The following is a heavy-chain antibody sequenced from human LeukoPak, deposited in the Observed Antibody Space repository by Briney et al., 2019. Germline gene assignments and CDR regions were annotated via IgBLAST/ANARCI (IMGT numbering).Heavy chain of an antibody. Sequence: GASVKVSCKASGYTFTGFYLHWVRQAPGQGLEWMGWINPITGGTKYAQRFQGRVTMTRDTSISTVYMELNSLKSDDTAVYYCARPYCNSRSCHDYFDYWGQGTLVTVSS. V-gene: IGHV1-2*02. CDR2: INPITGGT. D-gene: IGHD2-15*01. J-gene: IGHJ4*02. CDR1: GYTFTGFY. CDR3: ARPYCNSRSCHDYFDY.